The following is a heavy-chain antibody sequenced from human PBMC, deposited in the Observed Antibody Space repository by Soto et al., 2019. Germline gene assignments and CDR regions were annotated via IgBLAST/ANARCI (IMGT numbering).Heavy chain of an antibody. CDR3: ARGFVVVSAASYYYYYSGMDV. D-gene: IGHD2-2*01. Sequence: GASVKVSCKASGYTFTGYYMHWGRQAPGQGLEWMGWINPNSGGTNYAQKFQGWVTMTRDTSISTAYMELSRLRSDDTAVYYCARGFVVVSAASYYYYYSGMDVWGQGTTVTVSS. V-gene: IGHV1-2*04. CDR1: GYTFTGYY. CDR2: INPNSGGT. J-gene: IGHJ6*02.